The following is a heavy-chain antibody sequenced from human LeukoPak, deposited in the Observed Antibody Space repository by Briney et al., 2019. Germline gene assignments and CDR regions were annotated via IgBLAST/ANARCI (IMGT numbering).Heavy chain of an antibody. J-gene: IGHJ5*02. CDR3: ARRYCSSTSQNWFDP. Sequence: SETLSLTCAVYGGSFSGYYWSWIRQPPGKGLEWIGEINHSGSTNYNPSLKSRVTISVDTSKNQSSLKLCSVTAADTAVYYCARRYCSSTSQNWFDPWGQGTLVTVSS. CDR1: GGSFSGYY. CDR2: INHSGST. D-gene: IGHD2-2*01. V-gene: IGHV4-34*01.